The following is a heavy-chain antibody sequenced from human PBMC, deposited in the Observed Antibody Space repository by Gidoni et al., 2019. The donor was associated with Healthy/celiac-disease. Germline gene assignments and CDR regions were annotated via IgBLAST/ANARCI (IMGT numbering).Heavy chain of an antibody. CDR2: ISSSSSYI. Sequence: EVQLVESGGGLVKPGGSLRLSCAASGFTFSSYSMNWVRQAPGTGLEWVSAISSSSSYIYYADSVKGRFTISRDNAKNSLYLQMNSLRAEDTAVYYCARGEDYRLWHDYWGQGTLVTVSS. CDR1: GFTFSSYS. J-gene: IGHJ4*02. D-gene: IGHD4-17*01. V-gene: IGHV3-21*01. CDR3: ARGEDYRLWHDY.